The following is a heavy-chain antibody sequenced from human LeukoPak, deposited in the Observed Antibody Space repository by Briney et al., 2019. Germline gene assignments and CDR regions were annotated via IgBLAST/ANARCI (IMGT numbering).Heavy chain of an antibody. J-gene: IGHJ4*02. CDR2: INPNSGGT. CDR3: ARDRCSGGSCYSFFDY. Sequence: ASVTVSCTASGYTFTGYYMHWVRQAPGQGLEWMGWINPNSGGTNYAQKFQGWVTMTRDTSISTAYMELSRLRSDDTAVYYCARDRCSGGSCYSFFDYWGQGTLVTVSS. D-gene: IGHD2-15*01. CDR1: GYTFTGYY. V-gene: IGHV1-2*04.